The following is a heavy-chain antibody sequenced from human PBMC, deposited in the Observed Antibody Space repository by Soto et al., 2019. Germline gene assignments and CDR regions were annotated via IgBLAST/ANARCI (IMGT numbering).Heavy chain of an antibody. V-gene: IGHV1-2*02. CDR1: GYTFTAYY. J-gene: IGHJ6*02. Sequence: QVQLVQSGAEVKEPGDSVRVSCEASGYTFTAYYIHWVRQAPGQGLEWMGWINPKFGDTTYAQDFQGRVSMTRDMSISTVYMELSRLTSDDTAIYYCARNMDYYYGRGSGNVDGVWGQGTTVTVSS. D-gene: IGHD3-10*02. CDR3: ARNMDYYYGRGSGNVDGV. CDR2: INPKFGDT.